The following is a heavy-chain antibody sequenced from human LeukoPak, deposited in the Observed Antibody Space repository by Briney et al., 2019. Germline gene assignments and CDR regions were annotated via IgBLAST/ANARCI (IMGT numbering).Heavy chain of an antibody. CDR3: ARAKDSGSYGMDY. Sequence: ASVKVSCKASGYTFTGYYMHWVRQAPGQGLEWMGWINPNSGGTNYAQKFQGRVTMTRDTSISTAYMELSRLRSDDTAVYYCARAKDSGSYGMDYWGQGTLVTVSS. J-gene: IGHJ4*02. CDR2: INPNSGGT. D-gene: IGHD1-26*01. CDR1: GYTFTGYY. V-gene: IGHV1-2*02.